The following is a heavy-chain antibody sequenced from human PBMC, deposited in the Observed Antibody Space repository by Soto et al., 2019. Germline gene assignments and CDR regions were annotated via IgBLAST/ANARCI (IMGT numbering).Heavy chain of an antibody. CDR2: IYYSGSI. J-gene: IGHJ4*02. Sequence: KTSETLSLTCTVSGGSVSSGSYYWSWIRQPPGKGLEWIGYIYYSGSINYNPSLKSRVTISVDTSKNQFSLKLSSVTAADTAVYYCARGLPYYYDSSGYPYYFDYWGQGTPVTVSS. V-gene: IGHV4-61*01. CDR1: GGSVSSGSYY. CDR3: ARGLPYYYDSSGYPYYFDY. D-gene: IGHD3-22*01.